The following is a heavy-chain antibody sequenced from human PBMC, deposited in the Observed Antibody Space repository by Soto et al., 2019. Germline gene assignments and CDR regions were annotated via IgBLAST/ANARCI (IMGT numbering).Heavy chain of an antibody. CDR2: INAGNGNT. V-gene: IGHV1-3*01. CDR1: GYTFSSYA. CDR3: ARVPPLVGEYYYHYGMDV. D-gene: IGHD3-10*01. Sequence: QVQLVQSGAEVKKPGASVKVSCKASGYTFSSYAMHWVRQAPGQRLEWMGWINAGNGNTKYSQKFQGRVTITRDTSASTAYMELSSLRSEDTAVYYCARVPPLVGEYYYHYGMDVWGQGTTVTVSS. J-gene: IGHJ6*02.